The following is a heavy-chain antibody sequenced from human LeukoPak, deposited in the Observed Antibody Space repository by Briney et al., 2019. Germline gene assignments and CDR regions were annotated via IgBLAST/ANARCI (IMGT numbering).Heavy chain of an antibody. CDR3: ARDTQSLMDV. J-gene: IGHJ6*02. CDR1: GFTFSTYS. Sequence: GGSLRLSCAASGFTFSTYSMNWVRQAPGKGLEWLSYISSSSGTIYYADSVKGRFTISRDNAKNSLYLQMNSLRAEDTAVYYCARDTQSLMDVWGQGTTVTVSS. CDR2: ISSSSGTI. D-gene: IGHD3-16*02. V-gene: IGHV3-48*01.